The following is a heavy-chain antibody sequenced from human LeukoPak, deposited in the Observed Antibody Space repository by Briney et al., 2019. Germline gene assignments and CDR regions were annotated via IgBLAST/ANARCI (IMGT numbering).Heavy chain of an antibody. J-gene: IGHJ4*02. D-gene: IGHD7-27*01. CDR3: AKSSKLGNFDY. CDR1: GFTFSSYA. CDR2: ISTSGGST. Sequence: GGSLRLSCVASGFTFSSYAMSWVRQAPGKGLEWISAISTSGGSTYYADSVKGRFTISRDNSKNTLYLQMNSPRAEDTAVYYCAKSSKLGNFDYWGQGTLVTVSS. V-gene: IGHV3-23*01.